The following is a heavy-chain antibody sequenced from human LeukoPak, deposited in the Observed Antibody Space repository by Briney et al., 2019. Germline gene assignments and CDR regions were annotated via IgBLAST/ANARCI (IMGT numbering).Heavy chain of an antibody. Sequence: GGSLRLSCAASGFTVNSYYMSWVRQAPGKGLEWVSATYSGGSTYYADSVKGRFTISSDNSKNTLYLQMNSLKAEDTAIYYCARAQDYCSGSTCYGYFQYWGQGTLVTVSS. CDR1: GFTVNSYY. D-gene: IGHD2-15*01. J-gene: IGHJ1*01. V-gene: IGHV3-53*01. CDR2: TYSGGST. CDR3: ARAQDYCSGSTCYGYFQY.